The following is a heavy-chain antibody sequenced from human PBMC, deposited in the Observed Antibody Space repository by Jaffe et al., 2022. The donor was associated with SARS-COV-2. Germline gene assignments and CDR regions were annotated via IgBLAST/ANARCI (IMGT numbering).Heavy chain of an antibody. V-gene: IGHV4-39*01. CDR3: ARTRDQSGFDP. CDR1: GGSISSSSYY. CDR2: IYYSGST. D-gene: IGHD2-2*01. Sequence: QLQLQESGPGLVKPSETLSLTCTVSGGSISSSSYYWGWIRQPPGKGLEWIGSIYYSGSTYYNPSLKSRVTISVDTSKNQFSLKLSSVTAADTAVYYCARTRDQSGFDPWGQGTLVTVSS. J-gene: IGHJ5*02.